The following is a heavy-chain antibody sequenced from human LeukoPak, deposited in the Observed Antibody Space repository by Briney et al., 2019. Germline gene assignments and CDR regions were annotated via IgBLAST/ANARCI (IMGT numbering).Heavy chain of an antibody. J-gene: IGHJ6*03. Sequence: SVKVSCKASGGTFISYAISWVRQAPGQGLEWMGGIIPILGTANYAQKFQGRVTITADESTSTAYMELSSLRSEDTAVYYCARSHRSYYYYYMDVWGKGTTVKISS. CDR3: ARSHRSYYYYYMDV. CDR2: IIPILGTA. V-gene: IGHV1-69*13. CDR1: GGTFISYA.